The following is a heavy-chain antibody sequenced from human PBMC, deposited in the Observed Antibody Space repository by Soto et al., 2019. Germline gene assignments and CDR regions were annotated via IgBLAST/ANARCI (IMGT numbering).Heavy chain of an antibody. CDR1: GDSTSTSTYY. J-gene: IGHJ4*02. V-gene: IGHV4-39*07. CDR2: IDYRGST. Sequence: SETLSLTCTVSGDSTSTSTYYWGWIRQPPGKGLEWIGSIDYRGSTYHNPSLKSRVTISVDTSKNQFSLRLASVTAADTAVYYCARDRTSSGYYFDYSLDYWGQGTRVTVSS. D-gene: IGHD3-22*01. CDR3: ARDRTSSGYYFDYSLDY.